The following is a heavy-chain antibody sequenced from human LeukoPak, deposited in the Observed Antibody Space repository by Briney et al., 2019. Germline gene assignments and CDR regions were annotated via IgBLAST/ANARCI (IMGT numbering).Heavy chain of an antibody. D-gene: IGHD6-13*01. CDR3: STDWDPEQKLVGGY. Sequence: GGSLRLSCAASGFTFSNAWMGWVRQPPGKGLEWVGRITSKNYGGTTNYAAPVMGRFTISRDDSKNSLYLEINSLKTEDTAVYYCSTDWDPEQKLVGGYWGQGSLVTVSS. CDR2: ITSKNYGGTT. V-gene: IGHV3-15*05. CDR1: GFTFSNAW. J-gene: IGHJ4*01.